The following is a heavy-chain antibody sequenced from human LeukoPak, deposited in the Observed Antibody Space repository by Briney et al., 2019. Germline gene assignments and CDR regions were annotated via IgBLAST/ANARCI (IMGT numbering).Heavy chain of an antibody. CDR3: AKKSCRSSSCPIDS. CDR2: ITAGGDIT. V-gene: IGHV3-23*01. CDR1: GFSFGTYA. J-gene: IGHJ4*02. D-gene: IGHD2-2*01. Sequence: GGSLRLSCVASGFSFGTYAMSWVRQAPGKGLEWVSVITAGGDITYYADSVRGRFTISRANSKNTLYLQMKSLTAEDTAVYYCAKKSCRSSSCPIDSWGQGTLVAVSS.